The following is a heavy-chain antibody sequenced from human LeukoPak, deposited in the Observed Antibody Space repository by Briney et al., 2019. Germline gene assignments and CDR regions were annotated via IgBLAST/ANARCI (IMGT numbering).Heavy chain of an antibody. V-gene: IGHV3-23*01. D-gene: IGHD2-2*02. CDR2: TSGSGGST. CDR1: GFTFSSYA. J-gene: IGHJ4*02. Sequence: GGSLRPSSAASGFTFSSYAMSWVRQAPGKGLDWVSATSGSGGSTYYADSVKVRFTISRENSKNTLYLQMNSLRAEDTAVYYCAKDRIVVVPAAIPFDYWGQGTLVPVSS. CDR3: AKDRIVVVPAAIPFDY.